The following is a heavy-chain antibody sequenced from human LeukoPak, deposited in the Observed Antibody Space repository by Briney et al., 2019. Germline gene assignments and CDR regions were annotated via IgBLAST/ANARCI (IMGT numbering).Heavy chain of an antibody. CDR3: ARADYDTKTGFDY. V-gene: IGHV1-69*05. J-gene: IGHJ4*02. CDR2: IIPIFGTA. Sequence: ASVKVSCKASGGTFSSYAISWVRQAPGQGLEWMGGIIPIFGTANYAQKFQGRVTITTDESTSTAYMELSSLRSDDTAVYYCARADYDTKTGFDYWGQGTLVTVSS. CDR1: GGTFSSYA. D-gene: IGHD4/OR15-4a*01.